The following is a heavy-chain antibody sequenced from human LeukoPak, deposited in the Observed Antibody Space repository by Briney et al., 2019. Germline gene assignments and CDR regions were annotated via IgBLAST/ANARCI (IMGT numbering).Heavy chain of an antibody. CDR3: ASSIVVVPAAFDY. CDR1: GGSISSGGYY. V-gene: IGHV4-31*03. CDR2: IYYSGST. D-gene: IGHD2-2*01. J-gene: IGHJ4*02. Sequence: SQTLSLTCTVSGGSISSGGYYWSWIRQHPGKGLEWIGYIYYSGSTYYNPSLKSRVTISVDTSKNQFPLELSSVTAADTAVYYCASSIVVVPAAFDYWGQGTLVTVSS.